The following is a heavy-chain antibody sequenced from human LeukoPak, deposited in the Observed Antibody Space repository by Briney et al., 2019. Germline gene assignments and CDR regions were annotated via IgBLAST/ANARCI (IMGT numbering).Heavy chain of an antibody. J-gene: IGHJ4*02. Sequence: GGSLRLSCAASGFTFSSYAMHWVRQAPGKGLEWVAVISYDGSNKYYADSVKGRFTISRDNSKNTLYLQMNSLRAEDTAVYYCARGPAYYYDSSGYLYYFDYWGQGTLVTVSS. D-gene: IGHD3-22*01. CDR2: ISYDGSNK. CDR3: ARGPAYYYDSSGYLYYFDY. CDR1: GFTFSSYA. V-gene: IGHV3-30*14.